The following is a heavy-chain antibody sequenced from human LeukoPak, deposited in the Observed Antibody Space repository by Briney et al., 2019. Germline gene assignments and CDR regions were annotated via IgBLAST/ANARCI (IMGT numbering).Heavy chain of an antibody. Sequence: SETLFLTCTVSGGSVTRHFWSWIRQPPGKGLEWIGFVCHSGTTNYNPSLESRVTISIDTSKNQFSLTLTSVTAADTAVYYCARSVLPQLEEYYFDYWGQGTLITVSS. D-gene: IGHD6-6*01. J-gene: IGHJ4*02. V-gene: IGHV4-59*02. CDR2: VCHSGTT. CDR1: GGSVTRHF. CDR3: ARSVLPQLEEYYFDY.